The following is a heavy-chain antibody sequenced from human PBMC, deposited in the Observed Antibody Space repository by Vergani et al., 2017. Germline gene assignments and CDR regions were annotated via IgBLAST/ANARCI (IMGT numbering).Heavy chain of an antibody. CDR3: ASSPGGTTVTAFDF. Sequence: QVRLQESGPGLVKPSETLSLTCAVSGYSISSGYYWGWIRQPPGKGLEWIGSIYHSGSTYYNPSLKSRVTISVDTSKNQFSLRLNSVTAADTAVYFCASSPGGTTVTAFDFWGQGTLVTVSS. V-gene: IGHV4-38-2*01. D-gene: IGHD4-17*01. J-gene: IGHJ4*02. CDR1: GYSISSGYY. CDR2: IYHSGST.